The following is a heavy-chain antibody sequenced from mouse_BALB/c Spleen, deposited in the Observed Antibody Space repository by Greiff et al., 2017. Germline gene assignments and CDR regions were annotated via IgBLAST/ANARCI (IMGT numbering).Heavy chain of an antibody. V-gene: IGHV1-69*02. CDR2: IYPSDSYT. CDR3: TRFDGNFDY. Sequence: VQLQQPGAELVRPGASVKLSCKASGYTFTSYWINWVKQRPGQGLEWIGNIYPSDSYTNYNQKFKDKATLTVDKSSSTAYMQLSSPTSEDSAVYYCTRFDGNFDYWGQGTTLTVSS. D-gene: IGHD2-1*01. CDR1: GYTFTSYW. J-gene: IGHJ2*01.